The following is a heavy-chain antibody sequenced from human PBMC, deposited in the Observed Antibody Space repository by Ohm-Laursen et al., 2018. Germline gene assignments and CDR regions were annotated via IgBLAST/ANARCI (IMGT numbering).Heavy chain of an antibody. CDR2: IYSGDST. V-gene: IGHV3-66*01. J-gene: IGHJ4*02. Sequence: SLRLSCSASGFTVSTNYMSWVRQAPGKGLEWVSVIYSGDSTYYADSVKGRFTISRDNSQNTLYLQMNSLRAEDTAVYYCASRFGDYSAAFDYWGQGTLVTVSS. CDR3: ASRFGDYSAAFDY. CDR1: GFTVSTNY. D-gene: IGHD4-17*01.